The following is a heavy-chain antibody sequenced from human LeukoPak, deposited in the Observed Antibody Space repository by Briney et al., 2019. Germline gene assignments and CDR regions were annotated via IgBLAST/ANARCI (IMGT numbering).Heavy chain of an antibody. CDR2: ISNSGGST. D-gene: IGHD3-22*01. Sequence: GGSLRLSCAASGFTFSSYAMSWVRQAPGMGLEWVSAISNSGGSTYYADSVKGRFTISRDNSKNTLYLQMNSLRAEDTAVYYCAKMSLSGSGYIDYWGQGTLVIVSS. CDR3: AKMSLSGSGYIDY. CDR1: GFTFSSYA. J-gene: IGHJ4*02. V-gene: IGHV3-23*01.